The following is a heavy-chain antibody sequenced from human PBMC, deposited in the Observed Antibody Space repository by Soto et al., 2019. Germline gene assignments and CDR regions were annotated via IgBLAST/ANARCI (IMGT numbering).Heavy chain of an antibody. V-gene: IGHV1-8*01. CDR3: ARGRASGSYYLLDY. Sequence: ASVKVSCKASGDTFTTYDINWVRQATGHGLEWMGWINPNSGNIGYAQRFQGRVTMTRDAAIRTAYMEVSSLRSDDTAVYYCARGRASGSYYLLDYWGQGTLVTVSS. CDR2: INPNSGNI. D-gene: IGHD3-10*01. CDR1: GDTFTTYD. J-gene: IGHJ4*02.